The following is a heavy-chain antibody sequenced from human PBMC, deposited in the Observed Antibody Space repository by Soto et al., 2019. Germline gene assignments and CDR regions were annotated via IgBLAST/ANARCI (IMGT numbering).Heavy chain of an antibody. CDR1: GFTFTTYG. CDR2: ISYDGSDK. CDR3: ARSPNFFCSSPYFYKFCFDF. Sequence: PGGSLRLSCAASGFTFTTYGMHWVRQAPGKGLEWVAVISYDGSDKYYADSVKGRSIISRDNSKNTLYLQMNSLRAEDTAIYYCARSPNFFCSSPYFYKFCFDFWGQGALVTVSS. J-gene: IGHJ4*02. D-gene: IGHD6-13*01. V-gene: IGHV3-30*03.